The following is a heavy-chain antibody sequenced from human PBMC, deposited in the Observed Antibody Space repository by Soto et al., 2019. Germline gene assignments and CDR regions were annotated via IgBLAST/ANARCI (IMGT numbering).Heavy chain of an antibody. Sequence: QVQLQESGPGLVKPSQTLSLTCTVSGGSISSGGYYWSWIRQHPGKGLEWIGYIYYSGSTYYNPSLKSRVTISVDTSKNQYSLKLSSVTAADTAVYYCARDRDSSSWGDAFDIWGQGTMVTVSS. J-gene: IGHJ3*02. D-gene: IGHD6-13*01. V-gene: IGHV4-31*03. CDR1: GGSISSGGYY. CDR3: ARDRDSSSWGDAFDI. CDR2: IYYSGST.